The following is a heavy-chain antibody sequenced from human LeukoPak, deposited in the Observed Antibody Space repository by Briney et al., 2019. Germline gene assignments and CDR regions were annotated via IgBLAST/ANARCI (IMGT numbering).Heavy chain of an antibody. CDR1: GFTFSSYS. V-gene: IGHV3-21*01. J-gene: IGHJ4*02. CDR2: ISGSSTYI. CDR3: ARGEYGSGSYHIDY. Sequence: PGGSLRLSCAASGFTFSSYSMNWVRQAPGKGLEWVSFISGSSTYIYYADSVKGRFTISRDNAKNSLYLQMNSLRAEDTAVYYCARGEYGSGSYHIDYWGQGTLVTVSS. D-gene: IGHD3-10*01.